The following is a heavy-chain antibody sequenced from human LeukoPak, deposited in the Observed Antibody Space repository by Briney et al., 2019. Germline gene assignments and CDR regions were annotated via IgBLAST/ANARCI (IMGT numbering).Heavy chain of an antibody. D-gene: IGHD3-22*01. CDR3: ARGRPSRYYYDSSGYYFGY. Sequence: PGGSLRLSCAASGFTFSSYWMHWVRQAPGKGLVWVSRINSDGSSTSCADSVKGRFTISRDNAKNTLYLQMNSLRAEDTAVYYCARGRPSRYYYDSSGYYFGYWGQGTLVTVSS. J-gene: IGHJ4*02. V-gene: IGHV3-74*01. CDR1: GFTFSSYW. CDR2: INSDGSST.